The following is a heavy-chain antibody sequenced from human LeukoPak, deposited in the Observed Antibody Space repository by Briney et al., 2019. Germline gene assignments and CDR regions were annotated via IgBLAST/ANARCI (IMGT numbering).Heavy chain of an antibody. CDR2: IKQDGSEK. V-gene: IGHV3-7*01. J-gene: IGHJ4*02. CDR3: VRERSSGWNDC. D-gene: IGHD6-19*01. CDR1: GFTFSNYW. Sequence: GGSLRLSCAASGFTFSNYWMTWVRQAPGKGLEWVANIKQDGSEKHYGDSVKGRFTISRDNAKNSLYLEMNSLRAEDTAVYYCVRERSSGWNDCWGQGTLVTVSS.